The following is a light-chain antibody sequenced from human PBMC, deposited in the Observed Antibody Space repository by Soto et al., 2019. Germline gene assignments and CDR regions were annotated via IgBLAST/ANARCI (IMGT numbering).Light chain of an antibody. Sequence: DIQMTQSPSTLSASVGDRVTITCRASQSISSWLAWYQQKPGKAPKLLIYKASSLESGVPSRFSGSGSGTEFTLTISSLQPDDFATYYCQQYNSIEGHFGQGTRLEIK. CDR2: KAS. CDR1: QSISSW. CDR3: QQYNSIEGH. V-gene: IGKV1-5*03. J-gene: IGKJ5*01.